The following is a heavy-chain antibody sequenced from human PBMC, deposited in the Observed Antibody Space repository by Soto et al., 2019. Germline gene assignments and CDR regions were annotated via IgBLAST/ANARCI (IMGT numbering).Heavy chain of an antibody. J-gene: IGHJ4*02. CDR1: GYTFSSYG. D-gene: IGHD3-10*01. CDR2: ISPYNCVT. V-gene: IGHV1-18*01. Sequence: QVQLVQSGAEVKKPGASVKVSCKASGYTFSSYGISWVRQAPGQGLEWMGWISPYNCVTNYAQKLQGRVTVTTDTSTSTAYMELRSLRSDDTAVYYCARRNNYGSGDKIYYFDYWGQGTLVTVSS. CDR3: ARRNNYGSGDKIYYFDY.